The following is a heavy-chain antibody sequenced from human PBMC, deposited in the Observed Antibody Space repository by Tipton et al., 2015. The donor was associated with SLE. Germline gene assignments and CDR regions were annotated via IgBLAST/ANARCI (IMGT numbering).Heavy chain of an antibody. CDR3: ARDGGFLEWLYYFDW. J-gene: IGHJ4*02. CDR2: VSFDGSNA. D-gene: IGHD3-3*01. CDR1: GFTFSSSA. V-gene: IGHV3-30*04. Sequence: SLRLSCAASGFTFSSSALHWVRQAPGKGLEWVAVVSFDGSNAYYADPVKGRFTISRDNSKNTLYLQMNSLRTEDTAVYYCARDGGFLEWLYYFDWWGQGTLVTVSS.